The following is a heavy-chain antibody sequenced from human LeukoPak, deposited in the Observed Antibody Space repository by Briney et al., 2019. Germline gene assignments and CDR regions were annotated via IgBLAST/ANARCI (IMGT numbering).Heavy chain of an antibody. V-gene: IGHV3-48*03. CDR1: GFTFSSYE. CDR2: ISSSGSTI. Sequence: PGGSLRLSCAASGFTFSSYEMNWVRQAPGKGLEWVSYISSSGSTIYYADSVKGRFTISRDNAKNTLYLQMNSLRAEDTAVYYCARGYSGYFYYWGQGTLVTVSS. CDR3: ARGYSGYFYY. D-gene: IGHD5-12*01. J-gene: IGHJ4*02.